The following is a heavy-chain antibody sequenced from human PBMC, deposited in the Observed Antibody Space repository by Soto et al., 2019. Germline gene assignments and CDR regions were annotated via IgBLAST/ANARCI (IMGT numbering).Heavy chain of an antibody. D-gene: IGHD3-3*01. CDR1: GFTFSSYA. V-gene: IGHV3-23*01. Sequence: PGGSLRLSCVSSGFTFSSYAMSWVRQAPGKGLEWVSAISGSGGSTYYADSVKGRFTISRDNSKNTLYLQMNSLRAEDTAVYYCAKTDYDFWSGYYTGGFDYWGQGTLVTVSS. CDR2: ISGSGGST. CDR3: AKTDYDFWSGYYTGGFDY. J-gene: IGHJ4*02.